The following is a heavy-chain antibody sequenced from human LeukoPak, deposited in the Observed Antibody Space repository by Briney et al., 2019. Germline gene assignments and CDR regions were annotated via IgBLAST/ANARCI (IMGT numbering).Heavy chain of an antibody. CDR2: IYSGGST. CDR1: GFTGSSKY. V-gene: IGHV3-66*01. Sequence: GGSLRLSCAASGFTGSSKYMSWVRQAPGKGLEWVSVIYSGGSTYYADSVKGRFTISRDNSKNTLYLQMNSLRAEDTAVYFCARSRSGSYYDAFDSWGQGTLVTVSS. J-gene: IGHJ4*02. CDR3: ARSRSGSYYDAFDS. D-gene: IGHD3-10*01.